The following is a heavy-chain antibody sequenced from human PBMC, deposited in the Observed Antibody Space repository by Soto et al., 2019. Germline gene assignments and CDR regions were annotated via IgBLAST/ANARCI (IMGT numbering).Heavy chain of an antibody. Sequence: LRLSCAASGFTFSSYAMHWVRQAPGKGLEWVAVISYEGSNKYYADPVKGRFTISRDNSKNTLYLQMNSLRAEDTAVYYCARVREGVLLWFGDAFDIWGQGTMVTVSS. D-gene: IGHD3-10*01. CDR2: ISYEGSNK. J-gene: IGHJ3*02. CDR1: GFTFSSYA. V-gene: IGHV3-30-3*01. CDR3: ARVREGVLLWFGDAFDI.